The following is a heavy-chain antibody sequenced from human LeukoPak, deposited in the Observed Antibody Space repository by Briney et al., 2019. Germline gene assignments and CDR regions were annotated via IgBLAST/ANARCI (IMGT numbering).Heavy chain of an antibody. Sequence: EASVKVSCKASGYTFTGYYMHWVRQAPGQGLEWMGWINPNSGGTNYAQKFQGRVTMTRDTSTSTVYMELSSLRSEDTAVYYCARAHSYGYVHFDYWGQGTLVTVSS. D-gene: IGHD5-18*01. V-gene: IGHV1-2*02. CDR2: INPNSGGT. CDR1: GYTFTGYY. CDR3: ARAHSYGYVHFDY. J-gene: IGHJ4*02.